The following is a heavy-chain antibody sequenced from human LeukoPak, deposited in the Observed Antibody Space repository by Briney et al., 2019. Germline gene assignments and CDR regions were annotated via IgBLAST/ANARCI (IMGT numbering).Heavy chain of an antibody. V-gene: IGHV1-46*01. Sequence: ASVKVSCKASGYTFTSYHMHWVRQASGQGLEWRGIINPSGGSTSYAQKFQDRVTITTEKSTSTAYMELSSLRSEDTAVYYCARVVGLTGYSSSWYSGYYYYMDVWGKGTTVTVSS. J-gene: IGHJ6*03. CDR2: INPSGGST. CDR3: ARVVGLTGYSSSWYSGYYYYMDV. CDR1: GYTFTSYH. D-gene: IGHD6-13*01.